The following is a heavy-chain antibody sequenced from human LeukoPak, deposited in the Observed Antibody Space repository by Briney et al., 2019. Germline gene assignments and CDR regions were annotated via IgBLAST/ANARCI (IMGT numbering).Heavy chain of an antibody. V-gene: IGHV3-15*01. CDR3: TTGGYNWNYGVDY. J-gene: IGHJ4*02. Sequence: PGGSLRLSCTASGFTFGDYAMSWVRQAPGKGLEWVGRIKSKTDGGTTDYAAPVKGRFTIPRDDSKNTLYLQMNSLKTEDTAVYYCTTGGYNWNYGVDYWGQGTLVTVSS. CDR1: GFTFGDYA. CDR2: IKSKTDGGTT. D-gene: IGHD1-7*01.